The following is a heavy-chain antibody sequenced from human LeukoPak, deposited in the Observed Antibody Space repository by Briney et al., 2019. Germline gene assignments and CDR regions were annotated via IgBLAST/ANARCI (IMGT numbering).Heavy chain of an antibody. V-gene: IGHV4-59*01. CDR3: ARAYCGGDCPPPYYFDY. D-gene: IGHD2-21*02. J-gene: IGHJ4*02. Sequence: SETLSLTCAVYGGSFSGYYWSWIRQPPGKGLEWIGYIYYSGSTNYNPSLKSRVTISVDTSKNQFSLKLSSVTAADTAVYYCARAYCGGDCPPPYYFDYWGQGTLVTVSS. CDR2: IYYSGST. CDR1: GGSFSGYY.